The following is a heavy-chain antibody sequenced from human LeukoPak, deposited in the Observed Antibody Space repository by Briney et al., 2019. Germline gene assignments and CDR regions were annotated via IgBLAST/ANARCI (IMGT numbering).Heavy chain of an antibody. CDR1: AFTFRNYI. J-gene: IGHJ5*02. Sequence: GGSLRLSCAASAFTFRNYIMHWVRQAPGKGLEWVAVISYEGSNKYEADSVKGRFTISRDNSKNTLHLQMNSLTSEDTAVYYCARDATGDGDLESWGQGTLVTVSP. V-gene: IGHV3-30*04. CDR3: ARDATGDGDLES. CDR2: ISYEGSNK. D-gene: IGHD4-17*01.